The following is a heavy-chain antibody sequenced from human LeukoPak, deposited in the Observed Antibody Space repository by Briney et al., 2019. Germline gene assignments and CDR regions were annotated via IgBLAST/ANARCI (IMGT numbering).Heavy chain of an antibody. CDR2: ISGYNGNT. D-gene: IGHD6-19*01. CDR1: GYTFSSYG. V-gene: IGHV1-18*04. CDR3: ARDVSGWSYFDY. Sequence: AASVKASCKASGYTFSSYGISWVRQAPGQGLEWMGWISGYNGNTNYAQKLQGRVTMTTDTSTSTAHMELRSLRSDDTAVYYCARDVSGWSYFDYWGQGTLVTVSS. J-gene: IGHJ4*02.